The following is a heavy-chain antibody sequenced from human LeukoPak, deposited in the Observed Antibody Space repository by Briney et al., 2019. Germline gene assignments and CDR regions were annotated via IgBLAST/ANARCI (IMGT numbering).Heavy chain of an antibody. CDR2: IRSKAYGGTT. CDR3: TRVGSGGAFDI. J-gene: IGHJ3*02. CDR1: GFTFGDYA. V-gene: IGHV3-49*04. Sequence: GGSLRLSCTASGFTFGDYAMSWVRQAPGKGLEWVGFIRSKAYGGTTEYAASVKGRFTISRDDSKSIAYLQMNSLKTEDTAVYYCTRVGSGGAFDIWGQGTMVTVSS. D-gene: IGHD1-26*01.